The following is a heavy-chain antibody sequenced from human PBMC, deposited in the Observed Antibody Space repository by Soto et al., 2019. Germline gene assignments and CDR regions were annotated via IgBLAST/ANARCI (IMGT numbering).Heavy chain of an antibody. J-gene: IGHJ4*02. V-gene: IGHV3-21*01. CDR1: GFTFSSYS. D-gene: IGHD3-10*01. CDR3: AREDILGVRSFDY. CDR2: ISSSSSYI. Sequence: EVQLVESGGGLVKPGGSLRLSCAASGFTFSSYSMNWVRQAPGKGLEWVSSISSSSSYIYYADSVKGRFTVSRDNAKNSQYLQMNSLTDEDTAVYYCAREDILGVRSFDYWGRGTLVTVSS.